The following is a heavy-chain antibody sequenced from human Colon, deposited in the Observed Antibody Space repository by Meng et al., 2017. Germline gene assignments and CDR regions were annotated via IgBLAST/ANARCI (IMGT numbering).Heavy chain of an antibody. CDR3: ARVPTTVDPFES. Sequence: QVQLRESGPGLVKPSGTLSLTCAVSGGSISSRHWWSWVRQSPGRGLEWIGEIYQSGSTNYSPSLKSRVTISLDKSKNQFYLKVSYMTAADTAVYFCARVPTTVDPFESWGQGTLVTVSS. D-gene: IGHD4-23*01. CDR2: IYQSGST. V-gene: IGHV4-4*02. J-gene: IGHJ4*02. CDR1: GGSISSRHW.